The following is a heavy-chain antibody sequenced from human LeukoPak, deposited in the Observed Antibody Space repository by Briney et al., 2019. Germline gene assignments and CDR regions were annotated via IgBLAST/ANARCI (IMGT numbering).Heavy chain of an antibody. CDR2: IRSKAHGGTT. V-gene: IGHV3-49*04. CDR3: TSFGYYSDAFDI. Sequence: GGSLRLSCTASGFTFGDYAMSWVRQAPGKGLEWVGFIRSKAHGGTTEYAASVKGRFTISRDDSKSIAYLQMNSLKTEDTAVYYCTSFGYYSDAFDIWGQGTMVTVSS. CDR1: GFTFGDYA. J-gene: IGHJ3*02. D-gene: IGHD3-10*01.